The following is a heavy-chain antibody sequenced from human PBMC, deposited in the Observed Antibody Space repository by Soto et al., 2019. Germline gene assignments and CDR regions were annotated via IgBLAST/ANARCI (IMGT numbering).Heavy chain of an antibody. Sequence: GESLKISCKGSGYSFTTYWIGWVRQMPGKGLEWMGIIYPGDSDTRYSPSFQGQVTISADKSTSTANLQWSSLKASDTAMYYCARRDDSPTAEYFQHWGQGTLVTVSS. CDR3: ARRDDSPTAEYFQH. V-gene: IGHV5-51*01. J-gene: IGHJ1*01. D-gene: IGHD2-21*01. CDR1: GYSFTTYW. CDR2: IYPGDSDT.